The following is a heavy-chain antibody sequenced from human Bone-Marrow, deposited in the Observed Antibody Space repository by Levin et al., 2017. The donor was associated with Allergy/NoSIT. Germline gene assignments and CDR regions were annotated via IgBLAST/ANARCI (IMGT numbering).Heavy chain of an antibody. Sequence: SQTLSLTCAISGDRVSSNSAAWNWIRQSPSRGLEWLGRTYYRSKWYNDYAVSVKSRITINPDTSKNQFSLQLNSVTPEDTAVYYCARDLPLAVAGPENVYNWFDPWGQGTLVTVSS. D-gene: IGHD6-19*01. J-gene: IGHJ5*02. CDR1: GDRVSSNSAA. V-gene: IGHV6-1*01. CDR2: TYYRSKWYN. CDR3: ARDLPLAVAGPENVYNWFDP.